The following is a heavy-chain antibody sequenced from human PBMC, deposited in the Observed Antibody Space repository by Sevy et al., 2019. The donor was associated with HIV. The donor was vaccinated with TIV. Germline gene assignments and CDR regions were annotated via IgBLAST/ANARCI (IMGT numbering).Heavy chain of an antibody. V-gene: IGHV3-30*18. CDR2: ISYDGSNK. D-gene: IGHD6-13*01. CDR1: GFTFSSYG. Sequence: GGSLRLSCAASGFTFSSYGMHWVRQAPGKGLEWVAVISYDGSNKYYADSVKGRFTISKDNSKNTLYLQINSLRAEDTAVYYGAKEGFSSSWYTLVDYWGQGTLVTVSS. J-gene: IGHJ4*02. CDR3: AKEGFSSSWYTLVDY.